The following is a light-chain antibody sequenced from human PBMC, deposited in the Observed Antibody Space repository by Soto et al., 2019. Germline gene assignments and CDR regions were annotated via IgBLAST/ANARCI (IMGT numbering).Light chain of an antibody. Sequence: DIQMTQSPSSLSASVGDRVTITCRASQDISNFLAWYQQKPGKAPKLLLFAASTFKSGVPSRFSGSGSGTDVTLTISSLQPEDVATYYCQSYNSAPQIAFGGGTNVEI. CDR2: AAS. CDR1: QDISNF. V-gene: IGKV1-27*01. J-gene: IGKJ4*01. CDR3: QSYNSAPQIA.